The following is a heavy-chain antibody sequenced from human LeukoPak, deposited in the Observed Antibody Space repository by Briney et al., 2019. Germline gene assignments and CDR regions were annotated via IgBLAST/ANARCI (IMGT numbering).Heavy chain of an antibody. Sequence: PSQTLSLTCAISGVAFSSNSAAWAWIRQSPSRGFEWLGSTYYRSKWYNDYAVSVKSRITINPDTSRNQFSMHLTSVTPEDKAGYYGARDAVWGTSDYWGQGTLVTVSS. D-gene: IGHD3-16*01. V-gene: IGHV6-1*01. CDR3: ARDAVWGTSDY. J-gene: IGHJ4*02. CDR2: TYYRSKWYN. CDR1: GVAFSSNSAA.